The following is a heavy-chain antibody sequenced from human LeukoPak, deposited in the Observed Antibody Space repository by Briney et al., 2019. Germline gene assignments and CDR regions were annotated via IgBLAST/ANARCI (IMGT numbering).Heavy chain of an antibody. CDR2: ISYDGSNK. J-gene: IGHJ5*02. Sequence: PGRSLRLSCAASGFTFSSYAMHWVRQAPGKGLEWVAVISYDGSNKYYADSVKGRFTISRDNSKNTLYLQMNSLRAEDTAVYYCARETIAVAGERGWFDPWGQGTLVTVSS. CDR1: GFTFSSYA. V-gene: IGHV3-30*04. CDR3: ARETIAVAGERGWFDP. D-gene: IGHD6-19*01.